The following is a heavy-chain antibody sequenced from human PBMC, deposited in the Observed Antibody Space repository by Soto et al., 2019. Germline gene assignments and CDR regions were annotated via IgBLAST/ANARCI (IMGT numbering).Heavy chain of an antibody. V-gene: IGHV4-30-4*01. CDR2: IYYSGST. CDR3: ARDALSGMDV. Sequence: PSETLYLNCTVSVGSLSSGDYYWSWIRQPPGKCLEWIGYIYYSGSTYYNPSLKSRVTISVDTSKNQFSLKLSSVTAADTAVYYCARDALSGMDVRGQGTTVTVSS. CDR1: VGSLSSGDYY. J-gene: IGHJ6*02.